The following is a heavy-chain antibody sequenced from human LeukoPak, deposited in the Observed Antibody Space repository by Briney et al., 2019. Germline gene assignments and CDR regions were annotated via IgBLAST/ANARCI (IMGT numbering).Heavy chain of an antibody. CDR2: FDPEDGET. Sequence: ASVTVSCRVSGYTLTELSMHWVRQAPGKGLEWMGGFDPEDGETIYAQKFQGRVTMTEDTSTDTAYMELSSLRSEDTAVYYCATYIVGTFYYFDYWGQGTLVTVSS. CDR3: ATYIVGTFYYFDY. CDR1: GYTLTELS. V-gene: IGHV1-24*01. D-gene: IGHD1-26*01. J-gene: IGHJ4*02.